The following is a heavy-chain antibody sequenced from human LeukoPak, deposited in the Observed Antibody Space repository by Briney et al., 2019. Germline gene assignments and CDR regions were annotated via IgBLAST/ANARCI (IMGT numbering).Heavy chain of an antibody. J-gene: IGHJ4*02. CDR2: TYYRSKWYN. D-gene: IGHD3-10*01. CDR1: GDSVSSNSAA. CDR3: ARGRWTDVARGSYYFDY. Sequence: SQTLSLTCAISGDSVSSNSAAWNWIRQSPSRGLEWLGRTYYRSKWYNEYAVSVKSRITINPDTSKNQFSLQLNSVTPEDTAVYYCARGRWTDVARGSYYFDYWGQGTLVSVSS. V-gene: IGHV6-1*01.